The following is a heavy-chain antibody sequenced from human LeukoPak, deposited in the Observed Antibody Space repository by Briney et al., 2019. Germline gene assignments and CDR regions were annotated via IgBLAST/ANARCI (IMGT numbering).Heavy chain of an antibody. CDR1: GFTFSSYA. CDR3: TTSTAMVLEAFDY. CDR2: IKSKTDGGTT. J-gene: IGHJ4*02. D-gene: IGHD5-18*01. Sequence: PGGSLRLSCAASGFTFSSYAMGWVRQAPGKGLEWVGRIKSKTDGGTTDYAAPVKGRFTISRDDSKNTLYLQMNSLKTEDTAVYYCTTSTAMVLEAFDYWGQGTLVTVSS. V-gene: IGHV3-15*01.